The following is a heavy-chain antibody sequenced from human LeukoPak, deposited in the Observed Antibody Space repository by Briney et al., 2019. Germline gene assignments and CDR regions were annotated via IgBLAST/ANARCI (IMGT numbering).Heavy chain of an antibody. D-gene: IGHD3-3*01. J-gene: IGHJ6*02. CDR2: ISAYNGNT. CDR1: GYTFTSYG. CDR3: ARGPSGFLEWLPPYYYYGMDV. Sequence: ASVKVSCKASGYTFTSYGISWVRQAPGQGLEWMGWISAYNGNTNYAQKLQGRVTMTTDTSTSTAYMELRSLRFDDTAVYYCARGPSGFLEWLPPYYYYGMDVWGQGTTVTVSS. V-gene: IGHV1-18*01.